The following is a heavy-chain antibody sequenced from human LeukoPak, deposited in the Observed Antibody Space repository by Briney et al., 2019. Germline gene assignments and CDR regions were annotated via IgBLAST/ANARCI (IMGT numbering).Heavy chain of an antibody. D-gene: IGHD1-26*01. CDR3: VRDRGTYRPIDY. Sequence: GGSLRLSCAASAYSLNAYNMNWVRQAPGKGLEWVSSISYTGTYIYYADSVKGRFTISRDNAQNSLYLQMNSLRAEDTAIYYCVRDRGTYRPIDYWGQGTLVTVSS. CDR2: ISYTGTYI. J-gene: IGHJ4*02. V-gene: IGHV3-21*04. CDR1: AYSLNAYN.